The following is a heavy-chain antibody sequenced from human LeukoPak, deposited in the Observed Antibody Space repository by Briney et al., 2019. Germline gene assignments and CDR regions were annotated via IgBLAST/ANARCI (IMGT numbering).Heavy chain of an antibody. D-gene: IGHD3-9*01. CDR3: ARAVGYFDWLPLFDY. V-gene: IGHV4-38-2*02. J-gene: IGHJ4*02. CDR1: GYSIRSGFY. Sequence: SETLSLTCTVSGYSIRSGFYWGWIRQPPGKGLEWIGNIYHSGITYYTPSLSSRVTMSVDTSKNQFHLKLSSVTAADTAVYYCARAVGYFDWLPLFDYWGQGTLATVSS. CDR2: IYHSGIT.